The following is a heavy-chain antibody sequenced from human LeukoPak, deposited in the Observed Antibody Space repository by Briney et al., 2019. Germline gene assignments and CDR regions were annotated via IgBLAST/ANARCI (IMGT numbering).Heavy chain of an antibody. CDR2: ISGTGGTT. CDR3: ARRSAAKDAFDF. J-gene: IGHJ3*01. Sequence: GGSLRLSCAASGFTFTSYAMSWVRQAPGKGLEWVSAISGTGGTTYYADFVKGRFTISRDNGKNTLYLQMNSLRAEDTAVYYCARRSAAKDAFDFWGQGTMVTVSS. V-gene: IGHV3-23*01. CDR1: GFTFTSYA. D-gene: IGHD6-25*01.